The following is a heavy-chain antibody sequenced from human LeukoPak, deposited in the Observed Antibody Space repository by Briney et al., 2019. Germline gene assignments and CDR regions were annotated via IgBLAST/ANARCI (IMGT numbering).Heavy chain of an antibody. J-gene: IGHJ4*02. V-gene: IGHV4-38-2*02. CDR1: GYSISSGYY. CDR2: IYHSVST. CDR3: AREPVGATRNYYFDY. Sequence: SETLSLTCTVSGYSISSGYYWGWIRQPPGKGLEWIGSIYHSVSTYYNPSLKRRVTISVDTSKNQFSLKLSSVTDADTAVYYCAREPVGATRNYYFDYWGQGSLVTVSS. D-gene: IGHD1-26*01.